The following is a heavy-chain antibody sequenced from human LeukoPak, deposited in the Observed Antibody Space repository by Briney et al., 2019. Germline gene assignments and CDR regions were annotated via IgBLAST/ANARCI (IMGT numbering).Heavy chain of an antibody. J-gene: IGHJ3*02. CDR1: GYSFTGYY. D-gene: IGHD5-24*01. V-gene: IGHV1-24*01. CDR3: ATASRDGYNYVFQTYAFDI. Sequence: ASVKVSCKAYGYSFTGYYMHWVRQAPGKGLEWMGGFDPEDGETIHAQKFQGRVTMTEDTSTDTAYMELSSLRSEDTAVYYCATASRDGYNYVFQTYAFDIWGQGTMVTVSS. CDR2: FDPEDGET.